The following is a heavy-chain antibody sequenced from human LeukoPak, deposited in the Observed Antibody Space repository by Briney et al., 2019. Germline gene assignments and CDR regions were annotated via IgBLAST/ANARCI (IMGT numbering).Heavy chain of an antibody. Sequence: ASVKVSCKASGGTFSSYAISWVRQAPGQGLEWMGRIIPILGIANYAQKFQGRVTITADKSTSTAYMELSSLRSEDTAVYYCARLVGLNGYYYYYGMDVWGQGTTVTVSS. V-gene: IGHV1-69*04. CDR2: IIPILGIA. CDR1: GGTFSSYA. D-gene: IGHD2-2*01. J-gene: IGHJ6*02. CDR3: ARLVGLNGYYYYYGMDV.